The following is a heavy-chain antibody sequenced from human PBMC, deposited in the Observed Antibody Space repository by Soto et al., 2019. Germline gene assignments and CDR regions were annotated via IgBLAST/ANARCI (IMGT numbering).Heavy chain of an antibody. CDR1: GYRFSDYY. J-gene: IGHJ6*03. CDR2: MNPNSGDT. Sequence: QVQLVQSGAEVKKPGASVTVSCKASGYRFSDYYLHWVRQAPGQGPEWMGWMNPNSGDTKYAQKFKGRVTMARDTYVRTAFMELNWLKSDDTAVDYCARESGGATATLDYYYLYMDHWGIGTTVTVSS. D-gene: IGHD5-12*01. V-gene: IGHV1-2*02. CDR3: ARESGGATATLDYYYLYMDH.